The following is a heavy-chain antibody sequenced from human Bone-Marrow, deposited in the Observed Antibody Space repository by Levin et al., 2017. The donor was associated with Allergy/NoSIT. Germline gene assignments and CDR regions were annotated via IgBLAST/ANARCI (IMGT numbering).Heavy chain of an antibody. Sequence: GESLKISCTGSGYSFATYWTLWVRQAPGKGLEWMGVIYPDDSETKYSPSFQGQVTISADKSISTALLQWSDLQASDTAMYYCARLYILGFDIWGHGTMVTVSS. V-gene: IGHV5-51*01. CDR1: GYSFATYW. CDR3: ARLYILGFDI. CDR2: IYPDDSET. J-gene: IGHJ3*02. D-gene: IGHD2-2*02.